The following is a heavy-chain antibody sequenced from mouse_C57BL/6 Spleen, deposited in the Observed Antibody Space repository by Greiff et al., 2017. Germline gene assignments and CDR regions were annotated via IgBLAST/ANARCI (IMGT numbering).Heavy chain of an antibody. CDR1: GYTFTSYW. D-gene: IGHD2-1*01. J-gene: IGHJ1*03. Sequence: QVQLQQPGAELVRPGSSVKLSCKASGYTFTSYWMHWVKQRPIQGLEWIGNIDPSDSETHYNQKFKDKATLTVDKSSSTAYMQLSSLTSEDSAVYYCARGSLYYGNTWGYFDVWGTGTTVTVSS. V-gene: IGHV1-52*01. CDR3: ARGSLYYGNTWGYFDV. CDR2: IDPSDSET.